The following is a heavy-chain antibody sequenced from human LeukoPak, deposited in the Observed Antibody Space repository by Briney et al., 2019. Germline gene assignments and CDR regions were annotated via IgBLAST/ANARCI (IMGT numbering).Heavy chain of an antibody. V-gene: IGHV3-33*01. J-gene: IGHJ4*02. CDR3: ATDISTHYFGS. D-gene: IGHD3-9*01. CDR2: DASNK. CDR1: GISFSSYG. Sequence: GRSLRLSCAASGISFSSYGMHWVRQAPGKGLEWVTFDASNKYYAESVKGRFTTSRDNSRNTLFLQMNSLRAEDTAIYYCATDISTHYFGSWGQGTLVTVSS.